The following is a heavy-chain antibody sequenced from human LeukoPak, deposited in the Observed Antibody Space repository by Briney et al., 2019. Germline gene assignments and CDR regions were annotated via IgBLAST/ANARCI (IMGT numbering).Heavy chain of an antibody. J-gene: IGHJ4*02. Sequence: SETLSLTCTVSGGSISSYYWSWIRQPPGKGLEWIGYIYHSGSTYYNPSLKSRVTISVDRSKNQFSLKLSSVTAADTAVYYCARVAAAGTTNYWGQGTLVTVSS. CDR3: ARVAAAGTTNY. D-gene: IGHD6-13*01. V-gene: IGHV4-59*12. CDR1: GGSISSYY. CDR2: IYHSGST.